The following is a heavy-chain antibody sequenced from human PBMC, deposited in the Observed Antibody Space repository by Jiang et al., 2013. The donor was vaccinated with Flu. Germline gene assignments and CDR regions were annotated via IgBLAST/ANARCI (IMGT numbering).Heavy chain of an antibody. Sequence: GAEVKKPGASVKVSCKASGYTFTNYYMHWVRQAPGQGLEWMGIINPSGGSTTYAQRFQGRVTMTSDTSTSTVYMELSSLTSEDTAVYYCARDYCSGGSCYGXQWLVLGYYYGMDVWGQGTTVTVSS. CDR2: INPSGGST. D-gene: IGHD2-15*01. CDR3: ARDYCSGGSCYGXQWLVLGYYYGMDV. V-gene: IGHV1-46*01. J-gene: IGHJ6*02. CDR1: GYTFTNYY.